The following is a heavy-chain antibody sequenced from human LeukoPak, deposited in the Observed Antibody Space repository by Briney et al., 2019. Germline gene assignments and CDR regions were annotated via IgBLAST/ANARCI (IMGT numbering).Heavy chain of an antibody. CDR2: ISSSSSYI. CDR3: ARGMAVAGDIDS. J-gene: IGHJ4*02. V-gene: IGHV3-21*01. D-gene: IGHD6-19*01. Sequence: GGSLRLSCAASGFTFSSYSMNWVRQAPGKGLEWVSSISSSSSYIYYADSVKGRFTISRDNAKNSLYLQMDSLRAEDTAVYYCARGMAVAGDIDSWGQGTLVTVSS. CDR1: GFTFSSYS.